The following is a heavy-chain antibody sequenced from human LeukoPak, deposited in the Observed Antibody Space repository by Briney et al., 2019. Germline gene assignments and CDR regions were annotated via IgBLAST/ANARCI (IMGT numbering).Heavy chain of an antibody. Sequence: GGSLRLSCAVSGFAFCSYGMHWVRQAPGKGLWWVAFIRFAGSNKYYADSVKSRFTISRDNSKNTLYLKMNSLRAEDTAVYYCAKDGVDSGSPYFYYYYYMDVWGKGTTVTVSS. CDR3: AKDGVDSGSPYFYYYYYMDV. D-gene: IGHD3-10*01. CDR1: GFAFCSYG. J-gene: IGHJ6*03. V-gene: IGHV3-30*02. CDR2: IRFAGSNK.